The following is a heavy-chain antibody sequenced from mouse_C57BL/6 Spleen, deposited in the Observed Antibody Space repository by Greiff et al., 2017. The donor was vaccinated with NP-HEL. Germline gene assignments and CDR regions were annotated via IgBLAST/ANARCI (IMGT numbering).Heavy chain of an antibody. V-gene: IGHV1-42*01. CDR3: ARGDAMDY. CDR2: INPSTGGT. J-gene: IGHJ4*01. Sequence: EVMLVESGPELVKPGASVKISCKASGYSFTGYYMNWVKQSPEKSLEWIGEINPSTGGTTYNQKFKAKATLTVDKSSSTAYMQLKSLTSEDSAVYYCARGDAMDYWGQGTSVTVSS. CDR1: GYSFTGYY.